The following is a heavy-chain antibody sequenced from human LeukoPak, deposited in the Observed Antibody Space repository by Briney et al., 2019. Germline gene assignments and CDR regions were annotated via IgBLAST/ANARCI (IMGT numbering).Heavy chain of an antibody. V-gene: IGHV3-48*03. J-gene: IGHJ4*02. CDR3: VKDPEMVVGAPRNDFDY. D-gene: IGHD1-26*01. CDR2: ISSSGSTI. CDR1: GFTFSSYE. Sequence: GGSLRLSCAASGFTFSSYEMNWVRQAPGKGLEWVSYISSSGSTIYYADSVKGRFTISRDNAKNSLYLQMSSLRAEDTAVYYCVKDPEMVVGAPRNDFDYWGQGTLVTVSS.